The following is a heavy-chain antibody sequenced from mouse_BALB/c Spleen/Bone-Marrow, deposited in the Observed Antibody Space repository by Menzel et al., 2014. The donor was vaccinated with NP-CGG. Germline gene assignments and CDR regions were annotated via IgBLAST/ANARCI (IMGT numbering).Heavy chain of an antibody. D-gene: IGHD1-2*01. CDR2: ISDGGSYT. Sequence: EVQGVESGGGLVKPGGSLKLSCAASGFTFSDYYMYWVRQTPAKRLEWVATISDGGSYTYYPDSVKGRFTISRDNAKNNLSLQMSSLKSEDTAMYYCAGIVTTASLCWCFDVWGAGTTVTVSS. CDR3: AGIVTTASLCWCFDV. CDR1: GFTFSDYY. V-gene: IGHV5-4*02. J-gene: IGHJ1*01.